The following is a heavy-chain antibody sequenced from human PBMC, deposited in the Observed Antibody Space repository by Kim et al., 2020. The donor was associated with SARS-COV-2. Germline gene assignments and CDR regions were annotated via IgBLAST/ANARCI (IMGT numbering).Heavy chain of an antibody. Sequence: GGSLRLSCAASGFTFSSYSMNWVRQAPGKGLEWVSSISSSSSYIYYADSVKGRFTISRDNAKNSLYLQMNSLRAEDTAVYYCARGRGGVATELDYWGQGTLVTVSS. J-gene: IGHJ4*02. CDR1: GFTFSSYS. CDR2: ISSSSSYI. CDR3: ARGRGGVATELDY. V-gene: IGHV3-21*04. D-gene: IGHD5-12*01.